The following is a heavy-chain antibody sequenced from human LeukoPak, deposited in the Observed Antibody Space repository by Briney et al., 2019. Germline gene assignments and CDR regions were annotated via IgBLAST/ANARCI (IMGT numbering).Heavy chain of an antibody. D-gene: IGHD2-2*02. CDR1: GGSISSSSYY. J-gene: IGHJ3*02. V-gene: IGHV4-39*07. CDR2: IYYSGST. Sequence: PSETLSLTCTVSGGSISSSSYYWGWIRQPPGKGLEWIGSIYYSGSTYYNPSLKSRVTISVDTSKNQFSLKLSSVTAADTAVYYCARHRAVVVPAAIYAFDIWGQGTMVTVSS. CDR3: ARHRAVVVPAAIYAFDI.